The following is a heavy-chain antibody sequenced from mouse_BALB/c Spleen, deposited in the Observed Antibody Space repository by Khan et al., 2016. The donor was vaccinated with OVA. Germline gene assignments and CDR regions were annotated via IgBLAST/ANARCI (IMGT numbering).Heavy chain of an antibody. V-gene: IGHV5-17*02. D-gene: IGHD1-1*01. CDR3: ATSYFYGYYFDY. CDR1: GFTFNSYG. Sequence: EVELVESGGGLVQPGRSQKLSCAASGFTFNSYGMHWVRQAPEKGLEWVAYISGDSHTIYYADTVKGRCTISRDNPKNTLFLQMTSLMSEDTAMYYCATSYFYGYYFDYWGPGTTLTVS. J-gene: IGHJ2*01. CDR2: ISGDSHTI.